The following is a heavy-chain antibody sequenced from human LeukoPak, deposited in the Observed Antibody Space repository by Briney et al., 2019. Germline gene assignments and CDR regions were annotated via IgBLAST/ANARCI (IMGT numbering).Heavy chain of an antibody. J-gene: IGHJ4*02. CDR3: ARHNSGTDYQFDY. D-gene: IGHD1-26*01. Sequence: SETLSLTCTVSGGSISSSSYYWDWVRQPPGTGLEWIGSIYYSGTPYYNPSLQSRVMIFVDTSKNQFSLRLYSVTAADTAVYYCARHNSGTDYQFDYWGQGTLVTVSS. CDR2: IYYSGTP. V-gene: IGHV4-39*01. CDR1: GGSISSSSYY.